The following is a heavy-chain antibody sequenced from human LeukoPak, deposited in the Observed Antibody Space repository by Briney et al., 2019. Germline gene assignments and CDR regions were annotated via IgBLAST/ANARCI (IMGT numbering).Heavy chain of an antibody. V-gene: IGHV4-4*07. CDR1: GVSMNYYF. J-gene: IGHJ6*03. CDR2: IHSSGTT. Sequence: ASETLSLTCTVSGVSMNYYFWNWIRQPAGEGLQWIGRIHSSGTTNYNPSLKSRVTMSIDTSKNQFSLRLTSVTAADTAVYFCAREKWELLGEFSYYFDLWGKGTTVTVSS. CDR3: AREKWELLGEFSYYFDL. D-gene: IGHD1-7*01.